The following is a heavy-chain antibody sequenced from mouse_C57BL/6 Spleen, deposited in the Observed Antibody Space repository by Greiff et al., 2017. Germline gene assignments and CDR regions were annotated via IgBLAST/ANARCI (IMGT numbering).Heavy chain of an antibody. CDR1: GFTFTDYY. CDR3: ARYIPLLDYFDY. J-gene: IGHJ2*01. CDR2: IRNKANGYTT. V-gene: IGHV7-3*01. Sequence: EVQLVESGGGLVQPGGSLSLSCAASGFTFTDYYMSWVRQPPGKALEWLGFIRNKANGYTTEYSASVKGRFTISRDNSQSILYLQMNALRAEDSATYYCARYIPLLDYFDYWGQGTTLTVSS.